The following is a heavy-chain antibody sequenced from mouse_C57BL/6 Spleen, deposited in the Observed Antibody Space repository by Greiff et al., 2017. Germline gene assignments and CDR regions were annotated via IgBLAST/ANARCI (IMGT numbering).Heavy chain of an antibody. CDR3: GRNDGSHYAMDY. D-gene: IGHD1-1*01. Sequence: QVQLQQSGPGLVQPSQSLSITCTVSGFSLTSYGVHWVRLSPGQGLEWLGVIWSGGSTDYNAAFISRLSISKDNSKSQVFFKMNSLQADDTAIYYCGRNDGSHYAMDYWGQGTSVTVAS. V-gene: IGHV2-2*01. CDR2: IWSGGST. CDR1: GFSLTSYG. J-gene: IGHJ4*01.